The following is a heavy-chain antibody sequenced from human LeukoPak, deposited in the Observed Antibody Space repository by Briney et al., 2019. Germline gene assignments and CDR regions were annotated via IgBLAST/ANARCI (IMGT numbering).Heavy chain of an antibody. J-gene: IGHJ4*02. D-gene: IGHD4-17*01. Sequence: ASVKVSCKASGYTFTSYGVSWVRQAPGQGLEWMGWISAYNGNTNYAQKLQGRVTMTTDTSTSTAYMELRSLRSDDTAVYYCARGATYYGDYRYYFDYWGQGTLVTVSS. V-gene: IGHV1-18*01. CDR3: ARGATYYGDYRYYFDY. CDR1: GYTFTSYG. CDR2: ISAYNGNT.